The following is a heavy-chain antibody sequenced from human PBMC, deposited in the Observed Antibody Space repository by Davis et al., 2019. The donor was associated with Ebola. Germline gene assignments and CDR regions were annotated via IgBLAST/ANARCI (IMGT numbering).Heavy chain of an antibody. D-gene: IGHD5-12*01. V-gene: IGHV3-30*18. CDR3: AKGLRGWDAFDI. J-gene: IGHJ3*02. Sequence: PGGSLRLSCAASGFTFSSYEMNWVRQAPGKGLEWVAVISYDGSNKYYADSVKGRFTISRDNSKNTLYLQMNSLRAEDTAVYYCAKGLRGWDAFDIWGQGTMVTVSS. CDR1: GFTFSSYE. CDR2: ISYDGSNK.